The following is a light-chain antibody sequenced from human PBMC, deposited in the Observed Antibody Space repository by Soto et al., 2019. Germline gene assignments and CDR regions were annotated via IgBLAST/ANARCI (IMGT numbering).Light chain of an antibody. CDR3: QQYNSHWT. V-gene: IGKV1-5*03. CDR2: MAS. CDR1: QTTSSW. Sequence: DIQMTQSPSTLSGSVGDRVTITCRASQTTSSWLAWYQQKPGKAPKLLIYMASTLKSGVPSRFSGSGSGTEFTLTISSLQPDDFATYYCQQYNSHWTFGQGTKVDNK. J-gene: IGKJ1*01.